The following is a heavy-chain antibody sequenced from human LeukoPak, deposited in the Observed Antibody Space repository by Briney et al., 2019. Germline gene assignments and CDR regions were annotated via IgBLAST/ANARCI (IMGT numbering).Heavy chain of an antibody. Sequence: THSETLSLTCAVYGGSFSGYYWSWIRQPPGKGLEWIGEINHSGSTNYNPSLKSRVTISVDTSKNQFSLKLSSVTAADTAVYYCARGITGITYYYMDVWGKGTTVTVSS. V-gene: IGHV4-34*01. CDR3: ARGITGITYYYMDV. D-gene: IGHD1-7*01. J-gene: IGHJ6*03. CDR2: INHSGST. CDR1: GGSFSGYY.